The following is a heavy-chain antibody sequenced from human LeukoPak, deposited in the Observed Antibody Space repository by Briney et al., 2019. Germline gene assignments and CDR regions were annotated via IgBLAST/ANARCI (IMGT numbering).Heavy chain of an antibody. CDR1: GYSISSSYY. V-gene: IGHV4-61*01. J-gene: IGHJ4*02. CDR2: IYYSGST. CDR3: ARDESWLAFDY. Sequence: PSETLSLTCTVSGYSISSSYYWSWIRQPPGKGLEWIGYIYYSGSTNYNPSLKSRVTISVDTSKNQFSLKLSSVTAADTAVYYCARDESWLAFDYWGQGTLVTVSS. D-gene: IGHD6-19*01.